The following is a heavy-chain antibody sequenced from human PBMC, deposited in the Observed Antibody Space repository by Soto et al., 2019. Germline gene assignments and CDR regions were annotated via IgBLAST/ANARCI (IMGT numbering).Heavy chain of an antibody. V-gene: IGHV3-48*03. J-gene: IGHJ6*02. D-gene: IGHD6-13*01. CDR3: ARSHGQQPPTVHYYGMDV. Sequence: PGGSLRLSCAASGFTFSSYEMNWVRQAPGKGLEWVSYISSSGSTIYYADSVKGRFTISRDNAKNSLYLQMNSLRAEDTAVYYCARSHGQQPPTVHYYGMDVCGQGSTVTVSS. CDR1: GFTFSSYE. CDR2: ISSSGSTI.